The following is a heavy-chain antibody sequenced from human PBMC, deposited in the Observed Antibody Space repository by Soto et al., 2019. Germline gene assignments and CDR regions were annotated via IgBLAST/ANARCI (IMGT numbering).Heavy chain of an antibody. CDR2: INPSGDTT. D-gene: IGHD1-26*01. J-gene: IGHJ3*02. Sequence: ASVKVSCKASGTTFTKYYMHWVRQAPGQGLEWMGIINPSGDTTIYAQKFQGRVTMTRDTSTSTVYMDLSSLRSEDTAVYYCATYPSSGHDDAFDIWGQGTMVIVSS. CDR1: GTTFTKYY. V-gene: IGHV1-46*01. CDR3: ATYPSSGHDDAFDI.